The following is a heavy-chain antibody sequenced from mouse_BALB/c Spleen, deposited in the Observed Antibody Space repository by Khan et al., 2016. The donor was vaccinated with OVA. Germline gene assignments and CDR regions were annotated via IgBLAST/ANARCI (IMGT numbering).Heavy chain of an antibody. CDR1: GFSLTSYG. D-gene: IGHD2-4*01. CDR3: AINYEYDEGLAY. J-gene: IGHJ3*01. Sequence: VQLQESGPGLVQPSQSLSITCTVSGFSLTSYGVHWVRQSPGKGLEWLGVIWSGGITDYSAAFISRLSISKDNSKSQVFFKMNSLQANDTAIYYCAINYEYDEGLAYWGQGTLVTVSA. CDR2: IWSGGIT. V-gene: IGHV2-2*02.